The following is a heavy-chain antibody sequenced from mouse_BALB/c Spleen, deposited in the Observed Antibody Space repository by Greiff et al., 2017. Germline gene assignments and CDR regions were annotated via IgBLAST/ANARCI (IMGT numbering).Heavy chain of an antibody. D-gene: IGHD2-2*01. J-gene: IGHJ3*01. CDR2: ISDGGSYT. CDR1: GFTFSDYY. Sequence: EVKLMESGGGLVKPGGSLKLSCAASGFTFSDYYMYWVRQTPEKRLEWVATISDGGSYTYYPDSVKGRFTISRDNAKNNLYLQMSSLKSEDTAMYYCARDRGYGYDRAWFAYWGQGTLVTVSA. CDR3: ARDRGYGYDRAWFAY. V-gene: IGHV5-4*02.